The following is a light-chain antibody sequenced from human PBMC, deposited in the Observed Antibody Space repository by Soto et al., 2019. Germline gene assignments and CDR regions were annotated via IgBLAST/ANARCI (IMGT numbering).Light chain of an antibody. CDR3: QQSYSTPPFT. CDR2: AAS. J-gene: IGKJ3*01. Sequence: DIQMTQSPSSLSASVGDRVTITCRASQSISSYLNWYQQKPGKAPKLLIYAASSLQSGVPSRFSGSGSETDFTLTISSLQPEDFATYYCQQSYSTPPFTFGHGTKVDI. V-gene: IGKV1-39*01. CDR1: QSISSY.